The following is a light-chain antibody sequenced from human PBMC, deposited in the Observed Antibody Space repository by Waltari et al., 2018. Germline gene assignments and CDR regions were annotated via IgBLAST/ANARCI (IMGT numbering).Light chain of an antibody. Sequence: IVLTQSPDTLSLSPGERATLSCRCRQSVSSISLAWYQQKPGQAPRLLIYGTSSRATGFPDRFSGSGSGTDFTLTISRLEPEDFAVYHCQQYDGSAVTFGGGTKVEIK. CDR3: QQYDGSAVT. CDR1: QSVSSIS. CDR2: GTS. J-gene: IGKJ4*01. V-gene: IGKV3-20*01.